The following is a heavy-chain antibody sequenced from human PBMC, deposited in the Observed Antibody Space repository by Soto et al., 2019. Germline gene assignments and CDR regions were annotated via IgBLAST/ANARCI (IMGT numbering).Heavy chain of an antibody. CDR1: GFTFDDYA. D-gene: IGHD5-18*01. J-gene: IGHJ4*02. V-gene: IGHV3-9*01. CDR2: ISWNSGSI. Sequence: EVQLVESGGGLVQPGRSLRLSCAAPGFTFDDYAMHWVRQAPGKGLEWVSGISWNSGSIGYADSVKGRFTISRDNAKNSLYLQMNSLRAEDTALYYCAKDMLNTAMVVDYWGQGTLVTVSS. CDR3: AKDMLNTAMVVDY.